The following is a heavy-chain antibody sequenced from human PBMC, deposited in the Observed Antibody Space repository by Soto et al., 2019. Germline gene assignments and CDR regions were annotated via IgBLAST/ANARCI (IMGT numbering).Heavy chain of an antibody. D-gene: IGHD6-13*01. J-gene: IGHJ4*02. CDR2: IYYSGST. CDR3: AHSSWKRYYFDY. V-gene: IGHV4-31*03. CDR1: GGSISSGGYY. Sequence: QVQLQESGPGLVKPSQTLSLTCTVSGGSISSGGYYWSWIRQHPGKGLEWIGYIYYSGSTYYNPSLKSRVTISVNTSKNQFSLKLSSVTAADTAVYYCAHSSWKRYYFDYWGQGTLVTVSS.